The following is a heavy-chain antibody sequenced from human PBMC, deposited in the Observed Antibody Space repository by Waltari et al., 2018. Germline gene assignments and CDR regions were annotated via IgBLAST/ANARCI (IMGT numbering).Heavy chain of an antibody. J-gene: IGHJ5*02. CDR1: GDSVINSNYS. CDR2: IYYSGRS. D-gene: IGHD3-10*01. Sequence: QLQLLESGPGLVKPSETLSLTCPVSGDSVINSNYSWGWIRQPPGKGLEWIGNIYYSGRSSYNPSLKSRVTISVDTSKNRFSLKLRSVTAADTAVYYCARSRDRLKAGITMGNWFDPWGQGTLVTVSS. V-gene: IGHV4-39*07. CDR3: ARSRDRLKAGITMGNWFDP.